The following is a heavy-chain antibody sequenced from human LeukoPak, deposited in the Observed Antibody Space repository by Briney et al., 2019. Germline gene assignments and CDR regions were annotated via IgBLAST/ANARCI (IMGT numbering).Heavy chain of an antibody. CDR1: GGSISSSSYY. V-gene: IGHV4-39*01. J-gene: IGHJ4*02. CDR3: ARHLPIHPIAVAGTVGFSNDY. Sequence: SETLSLTCTVSGGSISSSSYYWGWIRQPPGKGLEWIGSIYYSGSTYYNPSLKSRVTISVDTSKNQFSLKLSSVTAADTAVYYCARHLPIHPIAVAGTVGFSNDYWGQGTLVTASS. CDR2: IYYSGST. D-gene: IGHD6-19*01.